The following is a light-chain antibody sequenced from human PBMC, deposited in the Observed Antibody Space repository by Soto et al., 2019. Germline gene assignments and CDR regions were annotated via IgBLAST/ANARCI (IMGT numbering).Light chain of an antibody. CDR1: QRINSW. CDR3: QQYNNYPYT. CDR2: KAS. J-gene: IGKJ2*01. V-gene: IGKV1-5*03. Sequence: DLQMTQSPSTLSASVGDRVTITCRASQRINSWLAWYQQRPGKAPKLLIYKASTLQSGVPSRFSGSASGTELTLTINSLQPDDFATYYGQQYNNYPYTFGQGTKLEIK.